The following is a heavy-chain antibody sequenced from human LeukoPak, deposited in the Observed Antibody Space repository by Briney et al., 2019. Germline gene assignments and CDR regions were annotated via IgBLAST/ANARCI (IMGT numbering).Heavy chain of an antibody. CDR2: ISGSGGST. CDR1: GFTFNSYN. Sequence: GGSLRLSCAASGFTFNSYNMNWVRQAPGKGLEWVSAISGSGGSTYYADSVKGRFTISRDNSKNTLYLQMNSLRAEDTAVYYCAKDRVENCLDPWGQGTLVTVSS. V-gene: IGHV3-23*01. D-gene: IGHD5-24*01. CDR3: AKDRVENCLDP. J-gene: IGHJ5*02.